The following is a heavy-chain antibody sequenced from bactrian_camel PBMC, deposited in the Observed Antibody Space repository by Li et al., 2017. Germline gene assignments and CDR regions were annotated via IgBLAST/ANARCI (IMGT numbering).Heavy chain of an antibody. CDR3: AAGDVGWPPRQYDFDY. CDR2: IAIGGEST. CDR1: TWKYSTYC. D-gene: IGHD5*01. Sequence: VQLVESGGGSVQAGGSLRLSCARSTWKYSTYCMGWFRQAPGKEREWVAAIAIGGESTYMGASVKGRFTISRDSAKNTLYLQMSSLEPEDTAMYYCAAGDVGWPPRQYDFDYWGQGTQVTVS. V-gene: IGHV3S31*01. J-gene: IGHJ6*01.